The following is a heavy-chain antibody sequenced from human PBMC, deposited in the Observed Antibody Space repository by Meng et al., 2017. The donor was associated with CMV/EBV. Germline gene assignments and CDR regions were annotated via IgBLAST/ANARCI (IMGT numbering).Heavy chain of an antibody. Sequence: LRLSCAISGDSVSSNSAAWNWIRQSPSRGLEWLGRTYYRSKWYNDYAISVKNRITINPDTSKNQFSLQLNSVTPEDTAVYYCARDYYDSGGYYYTEGYYHGLDVWGQGTTVTVSS. D-gene: IGHD3-22*01. CDR2: TYYRSKWYN. CDR1: GDSVSSNSAA. J-gene: IGHJ6*02. CDR3: ARDYYDSGGYYYTEGYYHGLDV. V-gene: IGHV6-1*01.